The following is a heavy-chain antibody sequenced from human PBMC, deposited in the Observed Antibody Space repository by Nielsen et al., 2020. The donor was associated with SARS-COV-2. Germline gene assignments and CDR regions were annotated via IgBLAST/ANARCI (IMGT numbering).Heavy chain of an antibody. CDR2: IYYSGST. CDR1: GGSISSSSYY. J-gene: IGHJ6*02. V-gene: IGHV4-39*01. D-gene: IGHD4-17*01. CDR3: ARGAYGDYVYTYYYYGMDV. Sequence: GSLRLSCTVSGGSISSSSYYWGWIRQPPGKGLEWIGSIYYSGSTYYNPSLKSRVTISVDTSKNQFSLKLSSVTAADTAVYYCARGAYGDYVYTYYYYGMDVWGQGTTVTVSS.